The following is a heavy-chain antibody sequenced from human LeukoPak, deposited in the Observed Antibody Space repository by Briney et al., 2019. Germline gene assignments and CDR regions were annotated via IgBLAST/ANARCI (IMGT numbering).Heavy chain of an antibody. J-gene: IGHJ6*02. CDR1: GGSFSGYY. CDR3: ARARVRGLEWSNIYYYGMDV. Sequence: SETLSLTCAVYGGSFSGYYWSWIRQPPGKGLEWIGEINHSGSTNYNPSLKSRVTIPVDTSKNQFSLKLSSVTAADTAVYYCARARVRGLEWSNIYYYGMDVWGQGTTVTVSS. CDR2: INHSGST. V-gene: IGHV4-34*01. D-gene: IGHD3-3*01.